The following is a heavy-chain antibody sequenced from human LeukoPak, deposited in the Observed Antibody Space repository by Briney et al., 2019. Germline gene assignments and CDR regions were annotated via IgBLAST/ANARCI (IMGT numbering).Heavy chain of an antibody. Sequence: GGSLRLSCAASGFTVSSNYMSWVRQAPGKGLEWVSVIYSGGSTYYADSVKGRFTISRDNSKNTLYLQMNSLRAEDTAVYYCARDSSGWYVDLYYGMDVWGQGTTVTVSS. D-gene: IGHD6-19*01. CDR3: ARDSSGWYVDLYYGMDV. CDR1: GFTVSSNY. V-gene: IGHV3-53*01. CDR2: IYSGGST. J-gene: IGHJ6*02.